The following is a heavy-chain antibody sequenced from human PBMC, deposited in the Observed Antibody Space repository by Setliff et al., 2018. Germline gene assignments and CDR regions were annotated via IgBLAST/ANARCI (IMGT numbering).Heavy chain of an antibody. CDR1: GFAFSTYG. D-gene: IGHD4-17*01. V-gene: IGHV3-33*06. CDR2: LGYDGTNE. J-gene: IGHJ2*01. Sequence: LRLSCAASGFAFSTYGMHWVRQAPGKGLEWVAALGYDGTNEYYADSVKGRFTISRDNSKNTLYLQMNSLRREDTAVYYCAKDASDYYWYFNVWGRGTLVTVSS. CDR3: AKDASDYYWYFNV.